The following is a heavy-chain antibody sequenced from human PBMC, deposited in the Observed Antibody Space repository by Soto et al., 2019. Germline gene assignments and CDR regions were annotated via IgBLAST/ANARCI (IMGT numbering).Heavy chain of an antibody. CDR2: INNDATIT. Sequence: GGSLRLSCAASAFTFSHYWMHWVRQAPGKGLVWVSHINNDATITTYADSVKGRFTISRDNAKNTLFLQMDSLRVEDTAVYYCANLLGYWGQGIPVTVSS. V-gene: IGHV3-74*01. J-gene: IGHJ4*02. CDR3: ANLLGY. D-gene: IGHD1-26*01. CDR1: AFTFSHYW.